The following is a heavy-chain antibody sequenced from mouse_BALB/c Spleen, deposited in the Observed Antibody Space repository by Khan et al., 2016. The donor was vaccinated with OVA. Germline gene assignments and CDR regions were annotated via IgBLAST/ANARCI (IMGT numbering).Heavy chain of an antibody. CDR3: AKKNKAYYGNCYTIDY. V-gene: IGHV1-54*01. Sequence: VQLQQSGAELVRPGTSVKVSCKASGYAFTNYLIEWIKQRPGQGLEWIGVINPGSGGTKYNEKFKGKATLTADKSSSTAYMQLSSLTSSVSAVYFCAKKNKAYYGNCYTIDYWGQGTSVTVSS. CDR1: GYAFTNYL. J-gene: IGHJ4*01. D-gene: IGHD2-10*01. CDR2: INPGSGGT.